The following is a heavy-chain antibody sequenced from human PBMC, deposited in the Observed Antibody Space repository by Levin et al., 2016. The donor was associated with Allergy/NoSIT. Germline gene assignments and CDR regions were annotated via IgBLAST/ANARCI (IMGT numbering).Heavy chain of an antibody. J-gene: IGHJ1*01. CDR2: LYYSGST. V-gene: IGHV4-39*07. CDR3: ARGSGYSSGLY. Sequence: PGKGLEWIGSLYYSGSTYYNPSLKSRVTVSKDTSKNQFSLKLSSVTAADTAVYYCARGSGYSSGLYWGQGTLVTVSS. D-gene: IGHD6-19*01.